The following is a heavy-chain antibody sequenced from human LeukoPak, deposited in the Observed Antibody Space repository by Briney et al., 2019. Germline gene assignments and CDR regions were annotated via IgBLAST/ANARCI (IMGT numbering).Heavy chain of an antibody. J-gene: IGHJ4*02. Sequence: GGSLRLSCAASGFTFTNYWMHWVRQAPGEGLVWVPRINSGGSVTRYADSVKGRFTISRDNAKNTVFLQMNSLRTEDTAVYYCARDRGALDYWGQGTLVTVSS. CDR3: ARDRGALDY. CDR1: GFTFTNYW. V-gene: IGHV3-74*01. D-gene: IGHD1-26*01. CDR2: INSGGSVT.